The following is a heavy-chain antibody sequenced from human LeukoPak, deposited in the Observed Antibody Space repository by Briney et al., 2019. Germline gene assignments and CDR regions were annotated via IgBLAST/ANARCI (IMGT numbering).Heavy chain of an antibody. CDR3: ARGRSNYYGMDV. D-gene: IGHD1-26*01. J-gene: IGHJ6*02. Sequence: PAETLSLTCSVSGGSISIYYWSWIRQPPGKGVEWIGYVYNSGSTDYNPSLTSRVTISVDTSKNLFSLKVSSVTAADTAVYYCARGRSNYYGMDVWGQGTTVTVSS. CDR1: GGSISIYY. V-gene: IGHV4-59*01. CDR2: VYNSGST.